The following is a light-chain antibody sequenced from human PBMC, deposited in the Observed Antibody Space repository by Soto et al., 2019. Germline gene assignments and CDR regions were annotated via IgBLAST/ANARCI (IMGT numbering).Light chain of an antibody. CDR3: KQHHNWRPFT. CDR1: QSVNSN. CDR2: GAN. V-gene: IGKV3-15*01. Sequence: EIVLTRSPGTLSLSPGERATLSCRASQSVNSNYLAWYQQKPGQAPRLIIHGANTRATGIPARFRGSGSGTEFTLTISSLQSEDFAVYYCKQHHNWRPFTFGQGARLEI. J-gene: IGKJ5*01.